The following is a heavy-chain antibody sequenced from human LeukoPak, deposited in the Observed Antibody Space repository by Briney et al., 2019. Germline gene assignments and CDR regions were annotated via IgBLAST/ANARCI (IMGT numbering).Heavy chain of an antibody. Sequence: SETLSLTCTVSGGSIRSDYWSWVRQPPGKGLEWIGYIHYSGSTNYNASLTSRLTMSVDMSKNQFSLKLTSVTAADTAVYYCARPGRKTTVVPPDFDCWGQGTLVTVSS. CDR3: ARPGRKTTVVPPDFDC. CDR1: GGSIRSDY. CDR2: IHYSGST. D-gene: IGHD4-23*01. J-gene: IGHJ4*02. V-gene: IGHV4-59*01.